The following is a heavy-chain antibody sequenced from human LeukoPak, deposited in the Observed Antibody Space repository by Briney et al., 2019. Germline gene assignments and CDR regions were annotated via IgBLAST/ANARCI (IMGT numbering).Heavy chain of an antibody. CDR1: GFTFSSYW. V-gene: IGHV3-7*01. CDR3: ARERFVTAAGTGFDY. D-gene: IGHD6-13*01. J-gene: IGHJ4*02. CDR2: IKQDGSAK. Sequence: GGSLRLSCAASGFTFSSYWMSWVRQAPGKGLEWVANIKQDGSAKYYVDSVKGRFTISRDNAKDSLYLQINSLRAEDTAVYYCARERFVTAAGTGFDYWGQGTLVTVSS.